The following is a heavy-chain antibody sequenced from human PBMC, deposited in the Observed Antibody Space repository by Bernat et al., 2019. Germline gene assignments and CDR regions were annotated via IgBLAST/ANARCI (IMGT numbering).Heavy chain of an antibody. V-gene: IGHV3-23*01. CDR1: GFIFSSYA. CDR3: AKESAAGATSNRQFDY. D-gene: IGHD1-26*01. CDR2: INGGGGST. Sequence: EVQLLESGGGLVQPGGSLRLSCAASGFIFSSYAMTWVRQAPGKGLEWVSSINGGGGSTYYADSVKGRFSTSRDNSKNILYLQMNSLRAEDTALYYCAKESAAGATSNRQFDYWGQGILVTVSS. J-gene: IGHJ4*02.